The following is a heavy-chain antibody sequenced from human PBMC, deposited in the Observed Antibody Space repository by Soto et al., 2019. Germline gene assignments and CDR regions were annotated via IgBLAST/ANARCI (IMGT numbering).Heavy chain of an antibody. D-gene: IGHD6-13*01. Sequence: QVQLQQWGAGLLKPSETLPLTCAVYGGSFSGYYWSWIRQPPGKGLEWIGEINHSGSTNYNPSLKSRVTISVDTSKNQFSLKLSSVTAADTAVYYCARGPPYIAAAGTDYWGQGTLVTVSA. CDR1: GGSFSGYY. V-gene: IGHV4-34*01. CDR3: ARGPPYIAAAGTDY. CDR2: INHSGST. J-gene: IGHJ4*02.